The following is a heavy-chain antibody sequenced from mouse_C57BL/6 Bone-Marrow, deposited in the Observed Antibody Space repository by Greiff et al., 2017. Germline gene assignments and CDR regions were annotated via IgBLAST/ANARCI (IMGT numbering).Heavy chain of an antibody. CDR1: GYAFTNYL. D-gene: IGHD1-1*01. CDR3: ARGYYGSSYWYFDV. J-gene: IGHJ1*03. Sequence: QVQLQQSGAELVRPGTSVKVSCKASGYAFTNYLLEWVKQRPGQGLEWIGVINPGSGGTNYNEKFKGKATLTADKSSSTAYMQLSSLTSEDSAVYFCARGYYGSSYWYFDVWGTGTTVTVSS. V-gene: IGHV1-54*01. CDR2: INPGSGGT.